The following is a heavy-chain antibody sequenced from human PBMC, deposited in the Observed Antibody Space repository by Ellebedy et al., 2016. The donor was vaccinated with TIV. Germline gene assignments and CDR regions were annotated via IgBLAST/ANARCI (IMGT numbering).Heavy chain of an antibody. J-gene: IGHJ5*02. Sequence: SETLSLXCTVSGGSISSYYWSWIRQPPGKGLEWIGYIYYSGSTNYNPSLKSRVTISVDTSKNQFSLKLSSVTAADTAVYYCARHKKGWFDPWGQGTLVTVSS. CDR3: ARHKKGWFDP. V-gene: IGHV4-59*01. CDR1: GGSISSYY. CDR2: IYYSGST.